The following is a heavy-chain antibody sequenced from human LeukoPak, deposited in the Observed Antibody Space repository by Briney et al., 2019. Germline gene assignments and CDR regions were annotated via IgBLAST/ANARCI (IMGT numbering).Heavy chain of an antibody. J-gene: IGHJ6*03. CDR1: GYSISSGYY. CDR3: ARELRFSLLYYYYYMDV. Sequence: SETLSLTCTVSGYSISSGYYWGWIRQPPGKGLEWIGSIYHSGSTYYNPSLKSRVTISVDTSKNQFSLKLSSVTAADTAVYYCARELRFSLLYYYYYMDVWGKGTTVTVSS. D-gene: IGHD3-3*01. V-gene: IGHV4-38-2*02. CDR2: IYHSGST.